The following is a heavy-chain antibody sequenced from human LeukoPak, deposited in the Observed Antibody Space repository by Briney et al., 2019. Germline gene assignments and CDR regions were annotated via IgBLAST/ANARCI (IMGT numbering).Heavy chain of an antibody. CDR3: ARSTGDYAPFDY. CDR2: ISSSSSYI. J-gene: IGHJ4*02. CDR1: GFTFSSYS. Sequence: PGGSLRLSCAASGFTFSSYSMNWVRQPPGKGLECVSSISSSSSYIYYADSVKGRFTISRDNAKNSLYLQMNSLRAEDTAVYYCARSTGDYAPFDYWGQGTLVTVSS. D-gene: IGHD4-17*01. V-gene: IGHV3-21*01.